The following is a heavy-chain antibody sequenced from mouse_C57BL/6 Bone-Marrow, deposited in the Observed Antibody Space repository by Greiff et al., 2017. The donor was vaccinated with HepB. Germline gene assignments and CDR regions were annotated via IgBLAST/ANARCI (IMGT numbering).Heavy chain of an antibody. J-gene: IGHJ4*01. V-gene: IGHV1-69*01. D-gene: IGHD2-4*01. CDR2: IDPSDGYT. CDR3: AVYDDYDDGALDD. CDR1: GYTFTSYW. Sequence: VQLQQSGAELVMPGASVKLSCKASGYTFTSYWMHWVKQRPGQGLEWIGEIDPSDGYTNYNHKFKGKSTLTVDKSSSTAYMQLSSLTSEDSAVYYCAVYDDYDDGALDDWGKGTSVTVSS.